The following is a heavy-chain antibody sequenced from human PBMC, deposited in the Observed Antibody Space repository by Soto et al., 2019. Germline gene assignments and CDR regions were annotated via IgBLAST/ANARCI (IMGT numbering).Heavy chain of an antibody. Sequence: SETLSLTCTVSGGYISSSSYYWGWIRQPPGKGLEWIGSIYYSGSTYYNPSLKSRVTISVDTSKNQFSLKLSSVTAADTAVYYCARERSDFWSGYYPDVWGQGTTVTVSS. CDR3: ARERSDFWSGYYPDV. V-gene: IGHV4-39*02. CDR2: IYYSGST. J-gene: IGHJ6*02. D-gene: IGHD3-3*01. CDR1: GGYISSSSYY.